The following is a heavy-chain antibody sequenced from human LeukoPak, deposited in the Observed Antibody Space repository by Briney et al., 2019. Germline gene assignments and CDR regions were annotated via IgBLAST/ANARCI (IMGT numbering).Heavy chain of an antibody. CDR3: ARDLGYCSGGSCYHGAFDI. D-gene: IGHD2-15*01. CDR2: INPNSGGT. CDR1: GYTFTGYY. V-gene: IGHV1-2*02. J-gene: IGHJ3*02. Sequence: GASVKVSCKASGYTFTGYYMHWVRQAPGQGLEWMGWINPNSGGTNYAQKFQGRVTMTRDTSISTAYMELSRLRSDDTAVYYCARDLGYCSGGSCYHGAFDIWGQGTMVTVSS.